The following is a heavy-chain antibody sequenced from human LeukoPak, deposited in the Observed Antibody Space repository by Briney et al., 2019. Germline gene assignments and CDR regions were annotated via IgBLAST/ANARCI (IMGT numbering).Heavy chain of an antibody. CDR3: ARESRYQPLSRSFDY. V-gene: IGHV3-48*03. Sequence: TGGSLRLSCAASGFTFSSYEMNWVRQAPGKGREWVSYISSSGSTIYYADAVKGRFTISRDNAKNLLYLQMNRLRADDTAVYYCARESRYQPLSRSFDYWGQGTLVTVS. J-gene: IGHJ4*02. CDR1: GFTFSSYE. D-gene: IGHD2-2*01. CDR2: ISSSGSTI.